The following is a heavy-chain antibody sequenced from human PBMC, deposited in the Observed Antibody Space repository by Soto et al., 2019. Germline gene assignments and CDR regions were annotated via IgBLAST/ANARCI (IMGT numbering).Heavy chain of an antibody. Sequence: PGESLKISCKGSGYSFAGYWITWVRQKPGKGLEWMGRIDPSDSQTYYSPSFRGHVTISVTKSITTAYLQWSSLRASDTAMYYCARSIPDSGLDPWSQGNLVTVSS. V-gene: IGHV5-10-1*01. CDR3: ARSIPDSGLDP. D-gene: IGHD2-21*01. J-gene: IGHJ5*02. CDR2: IDPSDSQT. CDR1: GYSFAGYW.